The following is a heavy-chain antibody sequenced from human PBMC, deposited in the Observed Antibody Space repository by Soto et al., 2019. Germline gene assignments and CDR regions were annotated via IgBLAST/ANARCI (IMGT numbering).Heavy chain of an antibody. CDR1: GYTFTTYD. V-gene: IGHV1-8*01. CDR3: ARERKSDFWRKGLDV. J-gene: IGHJ6*02. D-gene: IGHD3-3*01. Sequence: ASVKVSCKASGYTFTTYDTNWVRQAHGQGLEWLGWMDPNSGSTGYAQNFQGRITMTRNISRNTAHMELSSLQSEDTAVYYCARERKSDFWRKGLDVWGQGTTVTVSS. CDR2: MDPNSGST.